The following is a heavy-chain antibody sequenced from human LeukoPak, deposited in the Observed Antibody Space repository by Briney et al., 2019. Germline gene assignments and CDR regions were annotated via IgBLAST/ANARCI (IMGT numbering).Heavy chain of an antibody. CDR1: GGSFSGYY. J-gene: IGHJ4*02. D-gene: IGHD1-26*01. Sequence: PSETLSLTCAVYGGSFSGYYWSWIRQPPGKGLEWIGEINHSGSTNYNPSLKSRVTISVDTSKNQFSLKLSSVTAADTAVYYCARGWYSGSYPPGLWGQGTLVTASS. CDR2: INHSGST. CDR3: ARGWYSGSYPPGL. V-gene: IGHV4-34*01.